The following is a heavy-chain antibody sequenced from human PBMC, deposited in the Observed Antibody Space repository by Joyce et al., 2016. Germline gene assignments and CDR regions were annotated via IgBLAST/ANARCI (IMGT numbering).Heavy chain of an antibody. J-gene: IGHJ4*02. V-gene: IGHV4-59*02. CDR2: VYYSGST. D-gene: IGHD3-16*02. Sequence: QVQLQESGPGLVRPSEALSLMCSGSGVSVDNYYWNWIRQTPGKGLEWIGYVYYSGSTKEKPSLKSRVTISIDTARNQFSLMLNSVTVADTAVYFCARGRDSYPGFRFDFWGQGILVAVSS. CDR3: ARGRDSYPGFRFDF. CDR1: GVSVDNYY.